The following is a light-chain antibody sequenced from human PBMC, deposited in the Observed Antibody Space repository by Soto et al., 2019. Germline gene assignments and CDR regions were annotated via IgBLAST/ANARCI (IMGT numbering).Light chain of an antibody. J-gene: IGKJ4*01. CDR1: QSVSSN. Sequence: EIGMTQSPATMSVSPGDRATLSCRASQSVSSNLAWYQQKPGQAPRLLIYGASTRDTGIPARFSGSGSGTEFTLTISSLQSEDFAVYYCQQYNNWPPLTFGGGTKVEIK. CDR3: QQYNNWPPLT. CDR2: GAS. V-gene: IGKV3-15*01.